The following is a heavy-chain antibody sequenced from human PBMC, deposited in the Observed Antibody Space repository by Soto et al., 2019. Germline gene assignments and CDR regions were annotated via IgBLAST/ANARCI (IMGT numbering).Heavy chain of an antibody. V-gene: IGHV3-49*03. Sequence: GGSLRLSCTASGFTFGDYAMSWFRQAPGKGLEWVGFIRSKAYGGTTEYAASVKGRFTISRDDSKSIAYLQMNSLKTEDTAVYYCTRAGVKFRAYYYYMDVWGKGTTVTVSS. J-gene: IGHJ6*03. CDR2: IRSKAYGGTT. CDR1: GFTFGDYA. CDR3: TRAGVKFRAYYYYMDV.